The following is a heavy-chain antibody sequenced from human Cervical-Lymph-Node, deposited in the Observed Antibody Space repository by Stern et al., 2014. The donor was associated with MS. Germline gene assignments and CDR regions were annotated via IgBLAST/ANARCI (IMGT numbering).Heavy chain of an antibody. CDR1: GGSISSGNYY. J-gene: IGHJ3*02. CDR2: IYSSGST. D-gene: IGHD3-9*01. Sequence: QVQLQESGPGLVKPSQTLSLTCTVSGGSISSGNYYWSWIRQPAGEGLEWIGRIYSSGSTQYNPPLKSRVTISADTSTNQFSPRLSLGTAADTAVYYCARGNYDVLTDNGGHGFDIWGQGTMVTVSS. CDR3: ARGNYDVLTDNGGHGFDI. V-gene: IGHV4-61*02.